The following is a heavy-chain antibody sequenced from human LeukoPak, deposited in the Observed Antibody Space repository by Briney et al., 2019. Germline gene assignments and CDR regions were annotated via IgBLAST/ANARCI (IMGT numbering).Heavy chain of an antibody. Sequence: GGSLRLSCAASGFTFSSYAMSWVRQAPGKGLEWVSAISGSSGTTYYADSVKGRFTISRDNSKSTPYLQMNSLRAEDTAVYYCAKDSASGRSNFDYWGQGTLVTVSS. CDR1: GFTFSSYA. CDR2: ISGSSGTT. V-gene: IGHV3-23*01. CDR3: AKDSASGRSNFDY. D-gene: IGHD6-19*01. J-gene: IGHJ4*02.